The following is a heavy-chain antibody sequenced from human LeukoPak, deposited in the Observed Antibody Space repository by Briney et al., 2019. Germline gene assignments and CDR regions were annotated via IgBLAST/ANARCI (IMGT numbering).Heavy chain of an antibody. V-gene: IGHV3-48*01. CDR3: ASPSGRFDY. J-gene: IGHJ4*02. D-gene: IGHD1-26*01. Sequence: GGSLRLSCAASGFTFSSYSMNWVRQAPGKGLEWVSYISSSSTIYYADSVKGRFTISRDNAKNSLYLQMNSLRAEDTAVYYCASPSGRFDYWGQGTLVTVSS. CDR1: GFTFSSYS. CDR2: ISSSSTI.